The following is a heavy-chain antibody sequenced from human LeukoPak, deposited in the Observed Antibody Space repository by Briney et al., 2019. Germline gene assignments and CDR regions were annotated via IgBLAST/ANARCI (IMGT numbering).Heavy chain of an antibody. D-gene: IGHD6-13*01. Sequence: PGGSLRLSCAASGFTFSSYAMSWVRQAPGKGLEWVAGTSGSGGSTYYADSVKGRFTISRDNSKNTLYLQMNSLRAEDTAVYYCAKHPAYYSSSWFYFEHWGQGTLVTVSS. CDR2: TSGSGGST. V-gene: IGHV3-23*01. J-gene: IGHJ4*02. CDR3: AKHPAYYSSSWFYFEH. CDR1: GFTFSSYA.